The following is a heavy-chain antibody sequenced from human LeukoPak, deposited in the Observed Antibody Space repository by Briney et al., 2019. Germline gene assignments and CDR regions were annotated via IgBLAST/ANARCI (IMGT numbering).Heavy chain of an antibody. D-gene: IGHD6-13*01. CDR1: GFTFSSYE. CDR3: ARDKGYSSSWYYSHFDY. Sequence: PGGSLRLSCAASGFTFSSYEMNWVRQAPGKGLEWVSYISDSGSTIYYADSVKGRFTLSRDNAKNSLYLQMNSLRAEDTAVYYCARDKGYSSSWYYSHFDYWGQGTLVTVSS. CDR2: ISDSGSTI. V-gene: IGHV3-48*03. J-gene: IGHJ4*02.